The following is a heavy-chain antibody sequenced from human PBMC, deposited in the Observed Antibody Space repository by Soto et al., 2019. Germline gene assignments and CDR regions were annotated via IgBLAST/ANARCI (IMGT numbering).Heavy chain of an antibody. D-gene: IGHD3-16*01. CDR3: ARGHFFTWGRYFIGA. CDR1: GASIYNYY. CDR2: MYFSGST. V-gene: IGHV4-59*01. J-gene: IGHJ5*02. Sequence: PSETLSVTCSVSGASIYNYYWSWVRQPPGKGLEWIGNMYFSGSTNYNPSLKSRVTISSDASKNQIFLNLTSVTAADTAIYYCARGHFFTWGRYFIGAWGQGTLVTVSS.